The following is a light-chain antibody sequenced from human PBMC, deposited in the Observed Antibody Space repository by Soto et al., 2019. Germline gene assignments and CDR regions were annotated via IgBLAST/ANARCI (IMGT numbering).Light chain of an antibody. V-gene: IGLV2-14*01. CDR2: EVS. CDR3: SSYTRSSTVEEV. J-gene: IGLJ1*01. CDR1: SSDVGAYNC. Sequence: QSVLTQPASVSGSPGQPITISCSGTSSDVGAYNCVSWYQQHPGKAPKLMIYEVSNRPSGVSNRFSGSKSGNTASLTISGLQAEDEADYYCSSYTRSSTVEEVFGTGTKLTVL.